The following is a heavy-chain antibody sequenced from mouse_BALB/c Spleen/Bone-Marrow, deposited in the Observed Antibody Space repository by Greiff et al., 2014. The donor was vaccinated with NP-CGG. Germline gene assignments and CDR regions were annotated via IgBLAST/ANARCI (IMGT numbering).Heavy chain of an antibody. J-gene: IGHJ4*01. CDR1: GFSLTNYG. CDR2: IWADGST. CDR3: ARITTATGAMDY. Sequence: VKLVESGPGLVAPSQSLSITCSVSGFSLTNYGVHWVRQPPGKGLEWLGVIWADGSTNYNSALMSRLSISKDNSKSQVFFKMNSLQTDDTAMYYCARITTATGAMDYWGPGTSVTVSS. D-gene: IGHD1-2*01. V-gene: IGHV2-9*02.